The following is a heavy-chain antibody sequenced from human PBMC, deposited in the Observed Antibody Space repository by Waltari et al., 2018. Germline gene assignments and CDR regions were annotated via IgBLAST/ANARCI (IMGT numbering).Heavy chain of an antibody. D-gene: IGHD1-7*01. CDR2: IYYSGST. CDR3: ARHRITGTTPRYFDY. CDR1: GGSISSSSYY. J-gene: IGHJ4*02. Sequence: QLQLQESGPGLVKPSETLSLTCPVSGGSISSSSYYWGWIRQPPGKGLEWIGSIYYSGSTYYNPSLKSRVTISVDTSKNQFSLKLSSVTAADTAVYYCARHRITGTTPRYFDYWGQGTLVTVSS. V-gene: IGHV4-39*01.